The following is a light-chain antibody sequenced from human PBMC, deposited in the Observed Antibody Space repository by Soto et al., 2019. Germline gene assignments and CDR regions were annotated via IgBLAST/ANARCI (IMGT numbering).Light chain of an antibody. Sequence: QSVLTQPPSVSGSPGQSVTISCTGTSSDVGSNNRVSWYHQPPGTAPKLMIYEVSNRPSGVPDRFSGSKSGNTASLTISGLRAEDAADYYCTSYTSSTTPCVFGTGTKVTV. CDR1: SSDVGSNNR. V-gene: IGLV2-18*02. J-gene: IGLJ1*01. CDR2: EVS. CDR3: TSYTSSTTPCV.